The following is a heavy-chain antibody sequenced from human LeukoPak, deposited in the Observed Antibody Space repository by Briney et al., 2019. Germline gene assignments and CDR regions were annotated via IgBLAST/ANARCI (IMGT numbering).Heavy chain of an antibody. CDR2: ISSSSSYI. CDR1: GFTFSSYG. D-gene: IGHD6-13*01. Sequence: GGSLRLSCAASGFTFSSYGMNWVRQAPGKGLEWVSSISSSSSYIYYADSVKGRFTISRDNAKNTLYLQMNSLRAEDTAVYYCASLNSSSWYYFDYWGQGTLVTVSS. CDR3: ASLNSSSWYYFDY. J-gene: IGHJ4*02. V-gene: IGHV3-21*01.